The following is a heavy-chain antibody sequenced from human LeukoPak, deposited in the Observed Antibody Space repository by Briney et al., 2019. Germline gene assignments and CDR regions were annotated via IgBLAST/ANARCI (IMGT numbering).Heavy chain of an antibody. CDR1: GFTFSNYG. CDR2: VSSDGSID. CDR3: AREGMGTTFSAWFDP. V-gene: IGHV3-30*03. J-gene: IGHJ5*02. Sequence: PGGSLRLSCAASGFTFSNYGMHWVRQAPGKGLEGVAVVSSDGSIDYYADSVRGRFTVSRDNSKNTMFLQFNTLRPEDTAVYYCAREGMGTTFSAWFDPWGQGTLVTVSS. D-gene: IGHD1-7*01.